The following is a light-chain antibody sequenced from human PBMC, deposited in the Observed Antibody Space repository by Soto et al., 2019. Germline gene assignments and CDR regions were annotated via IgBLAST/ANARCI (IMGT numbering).Light chain of an antibody. Sequence: DIQMTQSPSTLSASVGDRVTITCRASQSISSWLAWYQQKPGKAPKLLIYDASSLESGVPSGFSGSGSGTEFTLTISSLQPDVFAAYYCQQYNSYPLTFGQGTKVEIK. V-gene: IGKV1-5*01. J-gene: IGKJ1*01. CDR1: QSISSW. CDR2: DAS. CDR3: QQYNSYPLT.